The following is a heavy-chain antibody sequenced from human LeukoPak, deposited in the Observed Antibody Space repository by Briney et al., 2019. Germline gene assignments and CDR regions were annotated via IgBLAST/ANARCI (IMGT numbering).Heavy chain of an antibody. J-gene: IGHJ4*02. D-gene: IGHD3-22*01. CDR3: AKTFPYYDSSSRYFDY. CDR1: GFTFSSYG. CDR2: ISGSGGST. V-gene: IGHV3-23*01. Sequence: GGSLRLSCAASGFTFSSYGMSWVRQAPGKGLKWVSTISGSGGSTYSADSVKGRFTISRDNSKSTLYLQMNSLRAEDTAIYYCAKTFPYYDSSSRYFDYWGQGTLVTVSS.